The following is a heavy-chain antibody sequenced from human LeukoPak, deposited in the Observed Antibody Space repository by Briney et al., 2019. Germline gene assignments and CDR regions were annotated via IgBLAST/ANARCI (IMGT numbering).Heavy chain of an antibody. J-gene: IGHJ4*02. Sequence: SETLSLTCTVSGGSTSSSSYYWGWIRQPPGKGLEWIGSIYYSGSTYYNPSLKSRVTISVDTSKNQFSLKLSSVTAADTAVYYCATYYDYVWGSYRSDYWGQGTLVTVSS. V-gene: IGHV4-39*01. CDR2: IYYSGST. D-gene: IGHD3-16*02. CDR3: ATYYDYVWGSYRSDY. CDR1: GGSTSSSSYY.